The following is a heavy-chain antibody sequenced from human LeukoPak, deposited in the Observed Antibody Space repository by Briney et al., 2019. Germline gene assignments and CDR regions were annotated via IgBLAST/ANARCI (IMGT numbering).Heavy chain of an antibody. V-gene: IGHV4-34*01. D-gene: IGHD3-22*01. J-gene: IGHJ4*02. CDR2: INHSGST. Sequence: PSETLPLTSASDGGIISGYYWSWIRQPPAKGLEWFGEINHSGSTNYNPSLKSRVAISVDTSKNKFSLQLSSVTAADTSVYDCASPPMDYYDSSGYSLSDFWGQGTLVTISS. CDR1: GGIISGYY. CDR3: ASPPMDYYDSSGYSLSDF.